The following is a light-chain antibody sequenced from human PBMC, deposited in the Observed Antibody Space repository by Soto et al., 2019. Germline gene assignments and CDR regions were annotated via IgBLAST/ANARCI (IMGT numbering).Light chain of an antibody. CDR2: GNN. CDR1: TSNIGAGYH. CDR3: QSYDSSLGVV. V-gene: IGLV1-40*03. J-gene: IGLJ2*01. Sequence: QAVVTQPPSVSGAPGQRVTISCAGSTSNIGAGYHVHWYQQLPGTAPKPLIYGNNNRPSGVPDRFSGSKSGASASLAITGLQADDEADYYCQSYDSSLGVVFGGGTKVTVL.